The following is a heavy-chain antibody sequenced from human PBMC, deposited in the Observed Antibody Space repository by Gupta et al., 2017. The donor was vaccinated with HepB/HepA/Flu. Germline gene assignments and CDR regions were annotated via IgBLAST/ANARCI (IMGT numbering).Heavy chain of an antibody. J-gene: IGHJ6*03. D-gene: IGHD6-13*01. CDR2: ISSSGSTI. Sequence: QVQLVESGGGLVKPGGSLRLSCAASGFTFSHYYMSWIRQAPGKGLEWVSYISSSGSTIYYADSVKGRFTISRDNAKNSLYLQMNSLRAEDTAVYYCARDLSSSWYAYYYYYMDVWGKGTTVTVSS. CDR1: GFTFSHYY. V-gene: IGHV3-11*04. CDR3: ARDLSSSWYAYYYYYMDV.